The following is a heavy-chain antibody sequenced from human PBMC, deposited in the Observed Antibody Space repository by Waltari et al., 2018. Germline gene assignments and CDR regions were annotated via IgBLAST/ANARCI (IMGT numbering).Heavy chain of an antibody. Sequence: EVQLVESGGGLVQPGGYLRLSRTASCFTFRRSWMSWVRQDPGKGLEWGANIKQDGSEKYYVDSVKGRFTISRDNAKNSLYLQMNSLRAEDTAVYYCARALGAGWGQGTTVTVSS. J-gene: IGHJ6*02. D-gene: IGHD6-25*01. CDR2: IKQDGSEK. V-gene: IGHV3-7*01. CDR3: ARALGAG. CDR1: CFTFRRSW.